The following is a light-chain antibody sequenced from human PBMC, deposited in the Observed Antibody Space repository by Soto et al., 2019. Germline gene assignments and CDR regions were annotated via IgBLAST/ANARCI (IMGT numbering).Light chain of an antibody. V-gene: IGKV3-15*01. CDR3: QQYNNWPPGVT. Sequence: EIVMTQSPATLSLSPGERATLSCRASQSVTSNLAWYRQKPGQAPRLLIYGASTRATGIPARFSGSGSGTEFTLTISSLRSEDFAVYYCQQYNNWPPGVTFGPGTKVDIK. J-gene: IGKJ3*01. CDR2: GAS. CDR1: QSVTSN.